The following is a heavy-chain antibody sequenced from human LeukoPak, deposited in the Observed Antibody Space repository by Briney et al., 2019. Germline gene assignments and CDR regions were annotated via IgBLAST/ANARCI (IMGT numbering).Heavy chain of an antibody. D-gene: IGHD3/OR15-3a*01. CDR2: IYYTGNT. CDR3: ARQTGSGLFILP. CDR1: GVSISSSNSY. Sequence: SETLSLTCTVSGVSISSSNSYWGWIRQPPGKGLEWIGSIYYTGNTYYNASLKSRVTISIDTSKNQISLRLTSVTATDTAVYYCARQTGSGLFILPGGQGTLVTVSS. V-gene: IGHV4-39*01. J-gene: IGHJ4*02.